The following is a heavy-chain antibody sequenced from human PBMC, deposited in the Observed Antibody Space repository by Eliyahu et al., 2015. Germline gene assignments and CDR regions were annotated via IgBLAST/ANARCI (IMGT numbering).Heavy chain of an antibody. J-gene: IGHJ4*02. V-gene: IGHV3-53*01. CDR3: ERGDVYFDY. CDR2: TYTDGST. Sequence: EVQLVESGGGLIQPGGSLRLSCAASGFTVSTNYMNWVRQAPGKGLEWVSVTYTDGSTYYADSVRGRFTISRDNSKNTLYLQVNSLRAEDTAVYYCERGDVYFDYWGQGTLVTVSS. CDR1: GFTVSTNY. D-gene: IGHD2-21*01.